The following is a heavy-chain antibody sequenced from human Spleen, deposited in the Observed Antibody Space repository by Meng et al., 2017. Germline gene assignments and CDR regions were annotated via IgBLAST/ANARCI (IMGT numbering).Heavy chain of an antibody. V-gene: IGHV1-18*01. Sequence: ASVKVSCKASGYTFSTYIISWLRQAPGQGLEWMGWISAYNGNTNYAEKLQDRITMTTDTSTSTAYMELRSLRSDDTAVYYCARDRNCSSSSCQYYYGMDVWGQGTTVTVSS. CDR1: GYTFSTYI. J-gene: IGHJ6*02. CDR2: ISAYNGNT. D-gene: IGHD2-2*01. CDR3: ARDRNCSSSSCQYYYGMDV.